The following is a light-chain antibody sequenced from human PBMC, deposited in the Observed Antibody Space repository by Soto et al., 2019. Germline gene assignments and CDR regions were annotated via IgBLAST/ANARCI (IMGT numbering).Light chain of an antibody. CDR2: KVD. Sequence: QSVLTQPASVSGSPGQSITIPCSGRSSDLGGLNYVSWYQQHPGKVPKLIIYKVDNRPSGISDRFSASKSGNTASLTISGLQAEEEAPYCCRSYPPFPPPQWVFPGGPKLPAL. CDR1: SSDLGGLNY. J-gene: IGLJ3*02. CDR3: RSYPPFPPPQWV. V-gene: IGLV2-14*01.